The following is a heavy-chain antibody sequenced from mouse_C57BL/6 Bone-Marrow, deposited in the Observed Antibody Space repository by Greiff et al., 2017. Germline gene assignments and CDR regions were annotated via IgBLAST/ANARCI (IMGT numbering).Heavy chain of an antibody. J-gene: IGHJ2*01. D-gene: IGHD1-1*01. CDR2: IDPNGGGT. CDR1: GYTFTSYW. Sequence: QVQLQQPGAELVKPGASVKLSCKASGYTFTSYWMHWVKQRPGRGLEWIGRIDPNGGGTKYNEKFKGKATLTVDKASSTGYMQLSSLKSEDSAVYYCARGFTTGVPFDYWGQGTTLTVSS. V-gene: IGHV1-72*01. CDR3: ARGFTTGVPFDY.